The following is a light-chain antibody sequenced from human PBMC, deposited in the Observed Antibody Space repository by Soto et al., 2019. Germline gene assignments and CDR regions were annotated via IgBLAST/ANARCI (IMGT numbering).Light chain of an antibody. V-gene: IGKV1-39*01. CDR2: AAS. CDR3: QQSYTTPRT. Sequence: DIQMTQSPSSLSASVGDRVSVTCRASQSISTFLNWYQQRPGEAPKLLIYAASSLQXXXXXXXXXXXXXXXXXXXIGSLQPEDFATYYCQQSYTTPRTFGQGTKVEVK. CDR1: QSISTF. J-gene: IGKJ1*01.